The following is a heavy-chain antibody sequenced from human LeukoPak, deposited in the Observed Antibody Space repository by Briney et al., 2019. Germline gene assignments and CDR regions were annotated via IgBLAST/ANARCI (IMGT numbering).Heavy chain of an antibody. Sequence: GGSLRLSCAASGFTFSSYAMSWVRQAPGKGLEWVSAISGSGDSTYYADSVKGRFTISRDNSKNTLYLQMNSLRAEDTAVYYCAKDLGYCSGGSCFTTLEAFDIWGQGTMVTVSS. CDR1: GFTFSSYA. D-gene: IGHD2-15*01. J-gene: IGHJ3*02. CDR3: AKDLGYCSGGSCFTTLEAFDI. V-gene: IGHV3-23*01. CDR2: ISGSGDST.